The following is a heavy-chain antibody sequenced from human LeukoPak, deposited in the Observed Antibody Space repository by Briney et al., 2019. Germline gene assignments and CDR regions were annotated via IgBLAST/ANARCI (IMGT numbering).Heavy chain of an antibody. CDR2: IKGDGSED. CDR1: GFIFSKYW. Sequence: GGSLRLSCAASGFIFSKYWMTWVRQPPGKGLEWLANIKGDGSEDEYVDSVKGRFTISRDNAQNSLFLQMDNLRGEDTAVYYCARDMGIYTNYGAYWGQGTLVTVSS. V-gene: IGHV3-7*01. D-gene: IGHD4-17*01. CDR3: ARDMGIYTNYGAY. J-gene: IGHJ4*02.